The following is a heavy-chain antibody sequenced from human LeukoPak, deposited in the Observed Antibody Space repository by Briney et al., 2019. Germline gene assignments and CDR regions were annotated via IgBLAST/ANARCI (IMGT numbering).Heavy chain of an antibody. CDR2: ISGSANTT. D-gene: IGHD3-10*01. J-gene: IGHJ6*03. V-gene: IGHV3-23*01. CDR3: AKGIYGSGSYYSNYYYNMDV. Sequence: GGSLRLSCAASGFTFSSYAMSWVRQAPGKGLEWVSGISGSANTTDYADSVKGRFTISRDNSKNTVYLQMNSLRAEDTAVYYCAKGIYGSGSYYSNYYYNMDVWGKGTTVTISS. CDR1: GFTFSSYA.